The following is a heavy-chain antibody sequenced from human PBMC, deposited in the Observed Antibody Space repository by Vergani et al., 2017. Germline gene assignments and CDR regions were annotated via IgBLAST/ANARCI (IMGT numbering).Heavy chain of an antibody. CDR1: GYTFTSYA. CDR2: INTGNGNT. D-gene: IGHD6-13*01. CDR3: ARGHARYSSSFNWFDP. V-gene: IGHV1-3*04. J-gene: IGHJ5*02. Sequence: QVQLVQSGAEVKKPGASVKVSCKASGYTFTSYAMHWVRQAPGQRLEWMGWINTGNGNTKYSQKFQGRVTITRDTSASTAYMELSSLRSEDTAVYYCARGHARYSSSFNWFDPWGQGTLVTVTS.